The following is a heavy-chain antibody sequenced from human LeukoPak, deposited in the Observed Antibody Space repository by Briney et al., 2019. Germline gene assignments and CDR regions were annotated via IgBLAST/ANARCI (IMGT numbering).Heavy chain of an antibody. Sequence: PGGSLRLSCAASGFTFSSYSMNWVRQAPGKGLEWVSSISSSSSYIYYADSVKGRFTISRDNAKNSLYLQMNSLRAKDTAVYYCARVWDVVVVVAATPDYWGQGTLVTVSS. D-gene: IGHD2-15*01. CDR2: ISSSSSYI. CDR3: ARVWDVVVVVAATPDY. J-gene: IGHJ4*02. CDR1: GFTFSSYS. V-gene: IGHV3-21*01.